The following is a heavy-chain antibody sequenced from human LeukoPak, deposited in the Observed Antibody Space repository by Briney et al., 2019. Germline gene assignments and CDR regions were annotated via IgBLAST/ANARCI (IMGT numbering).Heavy chain of an antibody. Sequence: PSETLSLTCTVSGGSISSGGYYWSWIRQRPGKGLEWIEYIYYSGSTYYNPSLKSRVTISVDTSKNQFSLKLSSVTAADTAVYYCAREGYYYDSSGYYENIIDYWGQGTLVTVSS. J-gene: IGHJ4*02. D-gene: IGHD3-22*01. CDR1: GGSISSGGYY. CDR2: IYYSGST. V-gene: IGHV4-31*03. CDR3: AREGYYYDSSGYYENIIDY.